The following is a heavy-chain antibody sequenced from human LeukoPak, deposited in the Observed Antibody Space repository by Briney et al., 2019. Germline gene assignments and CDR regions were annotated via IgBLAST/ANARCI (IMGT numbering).Heavy chain of an antibody. Sequence: PSETLSLTCTVSGGSISSYYWSWIRQPPGKGLEWIGYIYYSGSTNYNPSLKSRVTISVDTSKNQFSLKLSSVTAADTAVYYCARGVYSSSWLYYMDVWGKGNPGHRLL. CDR3: ARGVYSSSWLYYMDV. J-gene: IGHJ6*03. D-gene: IGHD6-13*01. CDR2: IYYSGST. CDR1: GGSISSYY. V-gene: IGHV4-59*01.